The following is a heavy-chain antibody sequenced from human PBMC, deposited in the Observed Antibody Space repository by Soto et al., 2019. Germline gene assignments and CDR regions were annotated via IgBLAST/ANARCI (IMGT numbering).Heavy chain of an antibody. CDR1: GGSISINGYY. D-gene: IGHD5-12*01. V-gene: IGHV4-39*07. J-gene: IGHJ6*03. CDR2: IYHTGST. CDR3: ARHHSGYVYRQYYYYMDV. Sequence: PSETLSLTCTVSGGSISINGYYWGWIRQPPGKGLEWIGYIYHTGSTNYYPSLKSRVTISVDTSKNQFSLKLSSVTAADTAVYYCARHHSGYVYRQYYYYMDVWGKGTTVTVSS.